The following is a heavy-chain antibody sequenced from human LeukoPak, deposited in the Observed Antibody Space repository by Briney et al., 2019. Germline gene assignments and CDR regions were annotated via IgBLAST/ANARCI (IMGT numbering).Heavy chain of an antibody. Sequence: PSETLSLTCAVYGGSFSGYYWSWIRQPPGKGLEWIGEINHSGSTNYNPSLKSRVTISVDTSKNQFSLKLSSVTAADTAVYYCARGAKYYYDSSGYHKQGLVDYWGQGTLVTVSS. J-gene: IGHJ4*02. CDR1: GGSFSGYY. V-gene: IGHV4-34*01. CDR3: ARGAKYYYDSSGYHKQGLVDY. D-gene: IGHD3-22*01. CDR2: INHSGST.